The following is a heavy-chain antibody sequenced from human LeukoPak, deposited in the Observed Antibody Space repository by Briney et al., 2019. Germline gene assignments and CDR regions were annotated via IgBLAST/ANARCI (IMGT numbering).Heavy chain of an antibody. Sequence: ASVKVSCKASGYTFTSYDINWVRQATGQGLEWMGWMNPNSGNTGYAQKFQGRVTITRNTSISTAYMELSSLRSEDTAVYYCARGQCISCYRGWFDPWGQGTLVTVSS. CDR1: GYTFTSYD. J-gene: IGHJ5*02. V-gene: IGHV1-8*03. D-gene: IGHD2-2*01. CDR3: ARGQCISCYRGWFDP. CDR2: MNPNSGNT.